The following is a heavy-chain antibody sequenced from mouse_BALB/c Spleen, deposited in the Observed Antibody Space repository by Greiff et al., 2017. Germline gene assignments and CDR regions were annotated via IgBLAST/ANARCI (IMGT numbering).Heavy chain of an antibody. V-gene: IGHV1-80*01. J-gene: IGHJ2*01. CDR3: ARVYRYGAFDY. Sequence: QVQLQQSGAELVRPGSSVKISCKASGYAFSSYWMNWVKQRPGQGLEWIGQIYLGDGDTNYNGKFKGKATLTADKSSSTAYMQLSSLTSEDSAVYFGARVYRYGAFDYWGQGTTLTVSS. CDR1: GYAFSSYW. CDR2: IYLGDGDT. D-gene: IGHD2-14*01.